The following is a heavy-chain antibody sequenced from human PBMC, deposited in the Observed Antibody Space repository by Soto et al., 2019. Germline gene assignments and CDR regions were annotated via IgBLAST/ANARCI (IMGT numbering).Heavy chain of an antibody. CDR2: IIPIFGTA. V-gene: IGHV1-69*13. CDR1: GGTFTSYA. CDR3: ARDFRGDSSGSNPGY. J-gene: IGHJ4*02. Sequence: GASVKVSCKASGGTFTSYAIGWGRQAPGQGLEWMGGIIPIFGTANYAQKFQGRVTITADESTSTAYMELSSLRSEDTAVYYCARDFRGDSSGSNPGYWGKGTLVTVSS. D-gene: IGHD3-22*01.